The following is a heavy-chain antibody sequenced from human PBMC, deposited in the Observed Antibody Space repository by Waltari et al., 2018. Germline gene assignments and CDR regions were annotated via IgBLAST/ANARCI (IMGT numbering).Heavy chain of an antibody. Sequence: EVQLLASGGGLVQPGGSLRLSCAASGFTFNNYAMHWVRQAPGKEMEWASSITGSGVDTYHAESVRGRFTISRDNSNNKIVLQMNSLRAEDTAVYYCVTAPRPNCSGVRCYHLDYWGQGTLVTVSS. CDR1: GFTFNNYA. V-gene: IGHV3-23*01. D-gene: IGHD2-15*01. CDR2: ITGSGVDT. CDR3: VTAPRPNCSGVRCYHLDY. J-gene: IGHJ4*02.